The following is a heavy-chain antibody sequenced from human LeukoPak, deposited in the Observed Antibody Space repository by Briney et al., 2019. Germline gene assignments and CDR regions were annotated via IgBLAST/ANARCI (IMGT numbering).Heavy chain of an antibody. CDR3: AREEFLHEIDSSGYFVY. CDR1: GGSITGYY. CDR2: VYSSGVG. V-gene: IGHV4-4*07. J-gene: IGHJ4*02. Sequence: SETLSLTCTVSGGSITGYYWNWIRQPAGQGLEWLGRVYSSGVGNYNPSLTSRVTMSVDTSKNQFSLKLTSLTAADTAVYYCAREEFLHEIDSSGYFVYWGQGTLVTVS. D-gene: IGHD3-22*01.